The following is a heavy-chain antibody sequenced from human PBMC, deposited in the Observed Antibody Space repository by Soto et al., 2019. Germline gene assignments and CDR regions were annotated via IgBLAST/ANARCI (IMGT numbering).Heavy chain of an antibody. CDR3: ARATTRDYYYGMDV. D-gene: IGHD1-1*01. V-gene: IGHV1-69*06. Sequence: SVKVSCKASGVTFSSYAISWVRQAPGQGLEWMGGIIPIFGTANYAQKFQGRVTITADKSTSTAYMELSSLRSEDTAVYYCARATTRDYYYGMDVWGQGTTVTVS. CDR1: GVTFSSYA. J-gene: IGHJ6*02. CDR2: IIPIFGTA.